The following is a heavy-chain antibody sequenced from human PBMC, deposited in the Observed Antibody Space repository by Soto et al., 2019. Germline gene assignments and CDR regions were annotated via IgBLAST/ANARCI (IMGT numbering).Heavy chain of an antibody. CDR3: ASRYYYDSSGSENYYYYGMDV. J-gene: IGHJ6*02. Sequence: GGSLRLSCAASGFTFSSYEMNWVRQAPGKGLEWVSYISSSGSTIYYADSVKGRFTISRDNAKNSLYLQMNSLRAEDTAVYYCASRYYYDSSGSENYYYYGMDVWGQGTTVTV. CDR1: GFTFSSYE. V-gene: IGHV3-48*03. D-gene: IGHD3-22*01. CDR2: ISSSGSTI.